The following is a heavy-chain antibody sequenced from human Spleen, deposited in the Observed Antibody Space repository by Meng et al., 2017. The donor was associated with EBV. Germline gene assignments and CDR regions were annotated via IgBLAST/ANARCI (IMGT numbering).Heavy chain of an antibody. V-gene: IGHV4-30-2*01. CDR3: AREGVATPGNWYFDL. J-gene: IGHJ2*01. D-gene: IGHD6-13*01. CDR1: GGSVRGEGYS. CDR2: IYDSGSI. Sequence: QLPLQQSGSGVVAPPQTVPLTCAVSGGSVRGEGYSWAWIRQPPGKGLELVGYIYDSGSIYYNPSLKNRVTISVDRSKNQFSLKLNSVTAADTAVYYCAREGVATPGNWYFDLWGRGTLVTVSS.